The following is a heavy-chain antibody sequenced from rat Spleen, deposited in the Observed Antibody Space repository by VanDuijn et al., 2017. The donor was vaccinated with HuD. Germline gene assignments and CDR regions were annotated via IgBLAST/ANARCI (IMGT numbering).Heavy chain of an antibody. D-gene: IGHD1-9*01. CDR1: GFSLISYS. V-gene: IGHV2-1*01. Sequence: QVQLKESGPALVQPSQTLSLTCTVSGFSLISYSVNWVRQPPGKGLEWMGGIWGDGRTAYNSALKSRLSISRDTSKSQAFLKMNSRQTEDTATYYCARAHTTGIRDWLAYWGQGTLVTVSS. CDR3: ARAHTTGIRDWLAY. J-gene: IGHJ3*01. CDR2: IWGDGRT.